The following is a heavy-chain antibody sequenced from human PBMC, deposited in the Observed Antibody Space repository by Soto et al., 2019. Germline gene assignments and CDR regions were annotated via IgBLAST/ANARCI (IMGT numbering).Heavy chain of an antibody. Sequence: QVQLVQSGAEVKKPGSSVKVSCKASGGTFSSYTISWVRQAPGQGLEWMGRIIPILGIANYAQKFQGRVTITADNPTSKAYMELSSLRAEDTAVYYCARSRPECSCTSCYLLDPWGQGALVTVSS. J-gene: IGHJ5*02. D-gene: IGHD2-2*01. CDR2: IIPILGIA. CDR1: GGTFSSYT. V-gene: IGHV1-69*02. CDR3: ARSRPECSCTSCYLLDP.